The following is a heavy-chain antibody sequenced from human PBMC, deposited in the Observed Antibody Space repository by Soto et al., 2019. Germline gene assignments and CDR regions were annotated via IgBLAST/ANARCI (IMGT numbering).Heavy chain of an antibody. D-gene: IGHD6-25*01. CDR2: ISSSGSTI. V-gene: IGHV3-48*03. CDR3: TSIAACRGYYYYGMDV. J-gene: IGHJ6*02. Sequence: EVQLVESGGGLVQPGGSLRLSCAASGFTFSSYEMNWVRQAPGKGLEWVSYISSSGSTIYYADSVKGRFTISRDNAKNSLYLQMTSLRAEATAVYYCTSIAACRGYYYYGMDVWGQGTTVTVSS. CDR1: GFTFSSYE.